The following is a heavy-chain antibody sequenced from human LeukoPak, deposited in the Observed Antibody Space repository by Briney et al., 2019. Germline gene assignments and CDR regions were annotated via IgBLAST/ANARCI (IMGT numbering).Heavy chain of an antibody. CDR3: ARHITRAITEDY. V-gene: IGHV3-74*01. Sequence: GGSLRLSCAASGFTFSSYWMHWVRQALGKGLVWVSRINSDGSSTNYADSVKGRFTISRDNAKNTLCLQMNSLRAEDTAVYYCARHITRAITEDYWGQGTLVTVSS. CDR1: GFTFSSYW. D-gene: IGHD1-20*01. J-gene: IGHJ4*02. CDR2: INSDGSST.